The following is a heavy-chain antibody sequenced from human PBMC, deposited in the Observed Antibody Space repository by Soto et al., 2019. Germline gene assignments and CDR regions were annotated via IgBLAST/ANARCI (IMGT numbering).Heavy chain of an antibody. CDR1: SGSISSYY. V-gene: IGHV4-59*08. Sequence: SETLSLTCTVSSGSISSYYWSWIRQPPGKGLEWIGYIYYSGSTNYNPSLKSRVTISVDTSKNQFSLKLSSVTAADTAVYYRARHNRQIGLELRSCWFDPWGQGTLVTVSS. CDR2: IYYSGST. J-gene: IGHJ5*02. CDR3: ARHNRQIGLELRSCWFDP. D-gene: IGHD1-7*01.